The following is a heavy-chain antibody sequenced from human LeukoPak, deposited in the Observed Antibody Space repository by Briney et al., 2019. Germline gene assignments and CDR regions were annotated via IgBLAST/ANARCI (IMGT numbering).Heavy chain of an antibody. Sequence: PAGSLRLSCVASGFTFSDFWISWVRQAPGQGLEWVASINQDEREKRFVASVKARFTISRDNAKNSLFLQMNSLRAEDTAVYFCARDGCTSTTCSTLGGFNHWAQGTLVTVSS. V-gene: IGHV3-7*01. CDR2: INQDEREK. D-gene: IGHD2-2*01. J-gene: IGHJ4*02. CDR1: GFTFSDFW. CDR3: ARDGCTSTTCSTLGGFNH.